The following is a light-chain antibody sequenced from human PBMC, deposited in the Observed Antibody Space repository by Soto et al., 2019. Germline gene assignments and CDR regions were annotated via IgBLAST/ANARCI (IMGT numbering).Light chain of an antibody. CDR2: GAA. CDR1: QSVISRF. CDR3: QHYVESAPLT. V-gene: IGKV3-20*01. Sequence: EIVLPQAAGTLSLSACESATLTCRASQSVISRFAWYQQQPGQAPRLRLSGAASRATGIPDRFSGSGSGTDFTLTISRMEPEDYALYYCQHYVESAPLTFGQGTRLEIK. J-gene: IGKJ5*01.